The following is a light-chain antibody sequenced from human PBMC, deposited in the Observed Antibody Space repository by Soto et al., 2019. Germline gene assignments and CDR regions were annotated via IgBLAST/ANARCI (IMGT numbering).Light chain of an antibody. V-gene: IGLV2-8*01. CDR1: SSDVGAYKY. Sequence: QSALTQPPSASGSPGQSVTISCTGTSSDVGAYKYVSWYQQYPGKAPKLMIYEVTKRPSGVPDRFSGSKSSNTASPTVSGLQAEDEADYYCTSYVGNDIWVFGGGTKVTVL. J-gene: IGLJ3*02. CDR3: TSYVGNDIWV. CDR2: EVT.